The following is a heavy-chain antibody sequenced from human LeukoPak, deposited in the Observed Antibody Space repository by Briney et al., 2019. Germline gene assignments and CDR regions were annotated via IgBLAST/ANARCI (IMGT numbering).Heavy chain of an antibody. D-gene: IGHD6-19*01. CDR3: ARGWQLDY. V-gene: IGHV3-30-3*01. CDR2: ISNDGSSE. Sequence: GGSLRLSCAASGFTFSSSVMNWVRQAPGKGLEWVADISNDGSSEFYADSVKGRFTITRDNSKNTLYVEMDSLRAEDTAVYYCARGWQLDYWGQGTLVTVSS. CDR1: GFTFSSSV. J-gene: IGHJ4*02.